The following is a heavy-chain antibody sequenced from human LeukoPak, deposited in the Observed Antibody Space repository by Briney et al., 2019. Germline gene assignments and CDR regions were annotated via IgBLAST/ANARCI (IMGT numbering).Heavy chain of an antibody. CDR2: IIPIFGTA. CDR1: GGTFSGYA. Sequence: SVKVSCKASGGTFSGYAISWVRQAPGQGLEWMGRIIPIFGTANYAQKFQGRVTITTDESTSTAYMELSSLRSEDTAVYYCASEYYDFWSGSDWFDPWGQGTLVTVSS. CDR3: ASEYYDFWSGSDWFDP. J-gene: IGHJ5*02. V-gene: IGHV1-69*05. D-gene: IGHD3-3*01.